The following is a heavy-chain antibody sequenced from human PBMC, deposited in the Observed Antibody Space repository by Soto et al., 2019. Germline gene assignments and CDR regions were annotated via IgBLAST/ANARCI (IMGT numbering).Heavy chain of an antibody. CDR1: GYSFTNYA. V-gene: IGHV1-3*01. Sequence: EASVKVSCKASGYSFTNYALQWVRQAPGESLEWMGWMHAGGGDSKSSWKFQDRVTFTRDTSANIAYMELSSLTYEDTAIYYCVKKGGYSYTVHADYFDYRGQGTLVTVSS. J-gene: IGHJ4*02. CDR2: MHAGGGDS. CDR3: VKKGGYSYTVHADYFDY. D-gene: IGHD3-16*02.